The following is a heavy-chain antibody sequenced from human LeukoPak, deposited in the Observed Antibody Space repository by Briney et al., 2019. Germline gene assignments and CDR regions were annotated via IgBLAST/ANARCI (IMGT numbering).Heavy chain of an antibody. D-gene: IGHD3-3*01. Sequence: ASVKVSCKASGYTFTSYAISWVRQAPGQGLEWMGWISAYNGNTNYAQKLQGRVTMTTDTSTSTAYMELRSLRSDDTAVYYCARGGIDFWSGPYYFDYWGQGTLVTVSS. CDR3: ARGGIDFWSGPYYFDY. J-gene: IGHJ4*02. V-gene: IGHV1-18*01. CDR2: ISAYNGNT. CDR1: GYTFTSYA.